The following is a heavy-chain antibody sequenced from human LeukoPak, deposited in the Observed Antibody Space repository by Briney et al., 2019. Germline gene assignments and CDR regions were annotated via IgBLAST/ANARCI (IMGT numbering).Heavy chain of an antibody. CDR1: GGSISSYY. V-gene: IGHV4-59*01. CDR2: IYYSGST. D-gene: IGHD3-22*01. Sequence: SETLSLTCTVSGGSISSYYWSWIRQPPGKGLEWIGYIYYSGSTNYNPSLKSRITISVDTSKNQFSLKLSSVTAADTAVYYCASTSYDSSGYYPSSFNYWGQGTLVTVSS. J-gene: IGHJ4*02. CDR3: ASTSYDSSGYYPSSFNY.